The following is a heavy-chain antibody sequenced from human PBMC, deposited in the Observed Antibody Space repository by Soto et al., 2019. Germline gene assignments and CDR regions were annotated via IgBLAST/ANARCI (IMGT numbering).Heavy chain of an antibody. CDR2: ISWNSGSI. CDR3: AKGGDNVRYYYGMDV. D-gene: IGHD4-17*01. J-gene: IGHJ6*02. CDR1: GFTFDDYA. V-gene: IGHV3-9*01. Sequence: EVQLVESGGGLVQPGRSLRLSCAASGFTFDDYAMHWVRQAPGKGLEWVSGISWNSGSIGYADSVKGRFTISRDNAKNSLYLQMNSLRAEDTALYYCAKGGDNVRYYYGMDVWGQGTTVTVSS.